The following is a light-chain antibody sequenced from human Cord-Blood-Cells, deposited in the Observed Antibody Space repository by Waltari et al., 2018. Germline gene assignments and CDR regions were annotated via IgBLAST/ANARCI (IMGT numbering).Light chain of an antibody. J-gene: IGLJ3*02. CDR3: SSYTSSSTWV. Sequence: QSALTQPASVSGSPGQSITISSTGTTSDVGGYNYVSWYQQHPGQAPKLMIYDVSNRPSGVSNRFSGSKSGNTASLTISGLQAEDEADYYCSSYTSSSTWVFGGGTKLTVL. CDR2: DVS. V-gene: IGLV2-14*01. CDR1: TSDVGGYNY.